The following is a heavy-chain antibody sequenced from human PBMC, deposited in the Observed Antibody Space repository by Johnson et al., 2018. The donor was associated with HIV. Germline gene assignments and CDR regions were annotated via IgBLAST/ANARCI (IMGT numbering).Heavy chain of an antibody. CDR3: ARDKPIVVVMKSDAFDI. J-gene: IGHJ3*02. CDR2: IKSKTDGGTT. CDR1: GFTFSNYW. D-gene: IGHD3-22*01. V-gene: IGHV3-15*01. Sequence: EMQLVESGGGLVQPGGSLRLSCAASGFTFSNYWMTWVRQAPGKGLEWVGHIKSKTDGGTTDYAAPVKGRFTISRDDSKNTLYLQMNSLRAEDTAGYYCARDKPIVVVMKSDAFDIWGQGTMVTVSS.